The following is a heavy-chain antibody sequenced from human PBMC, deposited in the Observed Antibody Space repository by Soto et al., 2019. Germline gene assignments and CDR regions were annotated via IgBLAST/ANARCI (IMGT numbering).Heavy chain of an antibody. D-gene: IGHD3-22*01. CDR3: ASRVGGYYYVV. V-gene: IGHV4-34*01. Sequence: PSETLSLTCAVYGGSFSGYYWTWIRQPPGTGLEWIGEINHSGSTNYNPSLKSRVTISVDTSKNQFSLKLSSVTAADTAVYYCASRVGGYYYVVWGQGTLVTVSS. CDR1: GGSFSGYY. J-gene: IGHJ4*02. CDR2: INHSGST.